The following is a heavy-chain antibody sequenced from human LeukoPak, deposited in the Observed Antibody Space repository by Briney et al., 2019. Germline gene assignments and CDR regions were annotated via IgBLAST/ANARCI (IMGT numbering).Heavy chain of an antibody. D-gene: IGHD2-21*01. CDR1: GGSISSYY. V-gene: IGHV4-59*01. J-gene: IGHJ4*02. CDR3: ARTVEYCGGDCYSFDY. Sequence: SETLSLTCTVSGGSISSYYWSWVRQPPGKGLEWIGYIYYSGSTSYNPSLKSRVTISVGTSKNQFSLKLSSVTAADTAVYYCARTVEYCGGDCYSFDYWGQGTLVTVSS. CDR2: IYYSGST.